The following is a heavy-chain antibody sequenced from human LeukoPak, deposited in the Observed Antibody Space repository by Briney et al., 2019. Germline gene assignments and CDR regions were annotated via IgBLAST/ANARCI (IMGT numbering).Heavy chain of an antibody. CDR1: GFTFSSYW. CDR3: VMTTVGFDY. J-gene: IGHJ4*02. D-gene: IGHD4-23*01. Sequence: QSGGSLRLSCAASGFTFSSYWMHWVRQAPGKGLMWVSRINNDGSRTTYADSVKGRFTISRDNAKNTMYLQMNSLRAEDTAVYSCVMTTVGFDYWGQGTLVTVSS. CDR2: INNDGSRT. V-gene: IGHV3-74*03.